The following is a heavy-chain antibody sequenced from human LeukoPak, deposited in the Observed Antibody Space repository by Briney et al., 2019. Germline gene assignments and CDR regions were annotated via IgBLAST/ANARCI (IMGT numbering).Heavy chain of an antibody. D-gene: IGHD2-15*01. CDR1: GYSFTSYW. Sequence: GESLKISCKGSGYSFTSYWIGWVRQMPGKGLEWMGIIYPGDSDTRYSPSFQGQVTISADKSISTAYLQWSSLKASDTAMYYCVRRYCSGGSCYHFDYWGQGTLVTVSS. CDR2: IYPGDSDT. V-gene: IGHV5-51*01. J-gene: IGHJ4*02. CDR3: VRRYCSGGSCYHFDY.